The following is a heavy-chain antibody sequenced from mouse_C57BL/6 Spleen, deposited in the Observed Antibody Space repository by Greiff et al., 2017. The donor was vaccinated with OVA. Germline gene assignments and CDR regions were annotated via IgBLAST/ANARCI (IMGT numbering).Heavy chain of an antibody. CDR3: ARFRDWYFDV. V-gene: IGHV5-17*01. J-gene: IGHJ1*03. CDR2: ISSGSSTL. Sequence: EVQLVESGGGLVKPGGSLKLSCAASGFTFSDYGMHWVRQAPEKGLEWVAYISSGSSTLYYADTVKGRFTISRDNAKNTLFLQMTSLRSEDTAMYYCARFRDWYFDVWGTGTTVTVSS. CDR1: GFTFSDYG.